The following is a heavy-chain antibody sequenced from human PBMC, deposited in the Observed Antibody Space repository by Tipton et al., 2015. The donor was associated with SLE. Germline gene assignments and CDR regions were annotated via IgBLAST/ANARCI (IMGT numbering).Heavy chain of an antibody. CDR1: GGSISSSSYY. CDR2: IYYSGST. V-gene: IGHV4-39*01. J-gene: IGHJ4*02. Sequence: TLSLTCTVSGGSISSSSYYWGWIRQPPGKGLEWIGSIYYSGSTYYNPSLKSRVTMSVDSSKSQFSLRLRSVTAADTAVYYCARLAHYNSSWYLGVWGQGSLVTVSS. CDR3: ARLAHYNSSWYLGV. D-gene: IGHD3-22*01.